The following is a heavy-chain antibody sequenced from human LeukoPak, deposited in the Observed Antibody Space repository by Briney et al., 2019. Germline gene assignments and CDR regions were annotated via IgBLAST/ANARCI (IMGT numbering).Heavy chain of an antibody. CDR3: ARGLSGLVVSAAIGSDYFDY. CDR2: IIPIFGTA. D-gene: IGHD2-2*01. V-gene: IGHV1-69*13. CDR1: GGTFSSYA. J-gene: IGHJ4*02. Sequence: ASVKVSCKASGGTFSSYAISWVRQAPGQGLEWMGGIIPIFGTANYAQKFQGRVTITADESTSTAYMELSSLRSEDTAVYYCARGLSGLVVSAAIGSDYFDYWGQGTLVTVSS.